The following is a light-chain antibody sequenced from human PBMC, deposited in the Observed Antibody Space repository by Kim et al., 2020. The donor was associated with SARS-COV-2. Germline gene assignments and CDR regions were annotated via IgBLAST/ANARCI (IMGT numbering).Light chain of an antibody. CDR1: QTVLYNSNNKNY. J-gene: IGKJ2*03. CDR3: QQYYSTPPS. Sequence: DIVMTQSPDSLAVSLGERATLNCKSSQTVLYNSNNKNYLAWYQQKPGQAPKLLIYWASIRESGVSDRFSGSGSETDFTLTISSLQAEDVAVYYCQQYYSTPPSFVQGTKLEIK. V-gene: IGKV4-1*01. CDR2: WAS.